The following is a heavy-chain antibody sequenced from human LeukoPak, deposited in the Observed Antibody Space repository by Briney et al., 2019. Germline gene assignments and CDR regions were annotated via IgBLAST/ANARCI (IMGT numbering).Heavy chain of an antibody. CDR2: IYYRGST. J-gene: IGHJ4*02. CDR1: GGSISTDVYF. Sequence: PSETLSLTCTVSGGSISTDVYFWSWIRQHPGKGLEWIGYIYYRGSTYYNPSLKSRVTMSVDTSKNRFTLKLNSVTAADTAVYYCARGASSTAARLFDHWGQGILVTVSS. V-gene: IGHV4-31*03. D-gene: IGHD6-6*01. CDR3: ARGASSTAARLFDH.